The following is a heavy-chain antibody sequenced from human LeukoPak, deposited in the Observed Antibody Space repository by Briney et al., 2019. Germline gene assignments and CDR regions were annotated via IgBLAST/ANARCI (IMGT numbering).Heavy chain of an antibody. J-gene: IGHJ4*02. D-gene: IGHD3-22*01. Sequence: ASVKVSCKASGYTFTSYGISWVRQAPGQGLEWMGWTSAYNGNTNYAQKLQGRVTMTTDTSTSTAYMELRSLRSDDTAVYYCARSPDYYDSSGYYYFDYWGQGTLVTVSS. CDR1: GYTFTSYG. V-gene: IGHV1-18*01. CDR2: TSAYNGNT. CDR3: ARSPDYYDSSGYYYFDY.